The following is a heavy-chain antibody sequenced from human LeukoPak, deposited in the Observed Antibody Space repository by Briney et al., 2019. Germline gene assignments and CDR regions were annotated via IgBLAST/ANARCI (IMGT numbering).Heavy chain of an antibody. J-gene: IGHJ4*02. D-gene: IGHD3-22*01. V-gene: IGHV3-20*04. CDR1: GFTFNEYG. Sequence: GGSLRLSCAASGFTFNEYGMSWVRQTPGKGLEWVSGIDWNGDTGYADSVKGRFTISRNNAKNSLYLQMNSLRAEDTALYYCARRAMIVVATPAVDYWGQGALVTVSS. CDR2: IDWNGDT. CDR3: ARRAMIVVATPAVDY.